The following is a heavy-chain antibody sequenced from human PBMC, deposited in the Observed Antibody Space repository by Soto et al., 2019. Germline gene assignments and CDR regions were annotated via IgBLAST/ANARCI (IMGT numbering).Heavy chain of an antibody. Sequence: QVQLVESGGGVVQPGRSLRLSCVASGFTFSSYGMHWVRQAPGKGLEWVAIISYDGSNTYYADSVKGRFTISRDNFKNTLYLQMNRLRAEDTSVDYCAKEGGLSGSYYISSSYYFDYWGQGTLVTVSS. J-gene: IGHJ4*02. D-gene: IGHD1-26*01. CDR1: GFTFSSYG. CDR3: AKEGGLSGSYYISSSYYFDY. V-gene: IGHV3-30*18. CDR2: ISYDGSNT.